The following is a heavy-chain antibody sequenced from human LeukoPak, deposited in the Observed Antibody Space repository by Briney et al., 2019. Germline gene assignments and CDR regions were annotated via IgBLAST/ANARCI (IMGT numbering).Heavy chain of an antibody. CDR3: AKDSEGYYGSFDQ. V-gene: IGHV3-9*01. CDR1: GFTFDDYA. D-gene: IGHD3-22*01. Sequence: GKSLRLSCAASGFTFDDYAMHWVRQAPGKGLEWVSSISWNSGTIDYADSVKGRFTISRDNAKNSLYLQMNSLRAEDTALYYCAKDSEGYYGSFDQWGQGTLVTVSS. J-gene: IGHJ4*02. CDR2: ISWNSGTI.